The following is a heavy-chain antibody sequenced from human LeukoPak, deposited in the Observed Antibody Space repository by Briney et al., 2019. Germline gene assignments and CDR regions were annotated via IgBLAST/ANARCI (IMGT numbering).Heavy chain of an antibody. D-gene: IGHD2/OR15-2a*01. V-gene: IGHV1-18*01. CDR1: GYTFTRYG. CDR2: ISASNGNT. Sequence: ASVKVSCKASGYTFTRYGISWVRQAPGQGLQWLGWISASNGNTNYAQKFRDRVTMSTDTSTCTAYLDVRSLTSDDTAVYYCARHHSNCNYAPDFWGQGTLVTVSS. J-gene: IGHJ4*02. CDR3: ARHHSNCNYAPDF.